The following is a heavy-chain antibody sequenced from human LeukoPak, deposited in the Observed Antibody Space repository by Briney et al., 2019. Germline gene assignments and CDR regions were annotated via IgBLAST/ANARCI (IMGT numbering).Heavy chain of an antibody. CDR2: TYGDDDR. Sequence: SGPTLLEPAQTLTLTCTFSGFSLDRDRGAVGWILQPPGKALEWLALTYGDDDRRYSSSLKNRLTITRDTSRNQVVLTMTNMDPVDTGTYFCVHRQYYGGGTYSPFNHWGLGILVTVTS. D-gene: IGHD2-21*01. V-gene: IGHV2-5*02. CDR3: VHRQYYGGGTYSPFNH. CDR1: GFSLDRDRGA. J-gene: IGHJ4*02.